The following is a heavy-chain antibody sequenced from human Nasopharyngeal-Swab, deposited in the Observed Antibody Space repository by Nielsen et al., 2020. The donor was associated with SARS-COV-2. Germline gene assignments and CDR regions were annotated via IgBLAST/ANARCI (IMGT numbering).Heavy chain of an antibody. D-gene: IGHD3-3*01. CDR3: ARDRLRQGYDFWSGYYPDAFDI. CDR1: GFTFSDYY. J-gene: IGHJ3*02. Sequence: GWSLRLSWAASGFTFSDYYMSWIRQAPGKGLEWVSYISSSSSYTNYADSVKGRFTISRDNAKNSLYLQMNSLRAEDTAVYYCARDRLRQGYDFWSGYYPDAFDIWGQGTMVTVSS. CDR2: ISSSSSYT. V-gene: IGHV3-11*06.